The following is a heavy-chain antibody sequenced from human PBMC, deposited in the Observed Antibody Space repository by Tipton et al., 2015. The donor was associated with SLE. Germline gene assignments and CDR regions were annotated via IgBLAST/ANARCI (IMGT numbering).Heavy chain of an antibody. J-gene: IGHJ4*02. CDR1: GGSISSYY. CDR2: VYTTGST. Sequence: TLSLTCTVSGGSISSYYWTWVRQPAGKGLEWIGRVYTTGSTNYNPSPKSRVTISVDTAKNQFSLKLTSVTAADTAVYYCARLDTGGSGSYVRFDYWGQGTLVTVSS. D-gene: IGHD3-10*01. CDR3: ARLDTGGSGSYVRFDY. V-gene: IGHV4-4*07.